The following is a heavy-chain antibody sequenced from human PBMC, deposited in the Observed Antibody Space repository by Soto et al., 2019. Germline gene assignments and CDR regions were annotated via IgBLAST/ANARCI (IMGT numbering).Heavy chain of an antibody. D-gene: IGHD1-1*01. V-gene: IGHV4-30-2*01. CDR1: GGSISSGGHS. CDR2: IYHSGNT. J-gene: IGHJ4*01. CDR3: ARVHVGYNFDS. Sequence: PSETLSLTCSVSGGSISSGGHSWSWIRQPPGKGLERIGFIYHSGNTYYNPSLRSRVTISVDRSKNQFSLKLNSVTAADTAVYYRARVHVGYNFDSWGQGTLVTVSS.